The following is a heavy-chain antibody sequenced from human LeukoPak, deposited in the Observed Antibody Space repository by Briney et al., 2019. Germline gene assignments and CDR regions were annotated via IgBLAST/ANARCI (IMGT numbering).Heavy chain of an antibody. D-gene: IGHD6-13*01. CDR2: IDHSRNI. J-gene: IGHJ4*02. Sequence: SETLSLTCAVSGNSWSWIRQPPGKGLEWIAEIDHSRNINYNPSLKSRVTISVDTSKNQFSLKLSSVTAADTAVYYCASGRAGDFDYWGQGTLVTVSS. V-gene: IGHV4-34*01. CDR1: GNS. CDR3: ASGRAGDFDY.